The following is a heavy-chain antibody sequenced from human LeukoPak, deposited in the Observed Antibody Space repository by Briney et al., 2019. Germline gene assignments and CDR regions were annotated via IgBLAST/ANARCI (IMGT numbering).Heavy chain of an antibody. Sequence: GESLKISCKGSGYSFTSYWIGWVRQMPGKGLEWMGIIYPGDSDTRYSPSFQGQVTISADKSISTAYLQWSSLKASDTAMYYCARRVGDDWVNDNWFDPWGQGTLVTVSS. CDR3: ARRVGDDWVNDNWFDP. CDR1: GYSFTSYW. CDR2: IYPGDSDT. V-gene: IGHV5-51*01. J-gene: IGHJ5*02. D-gene: IGHD3-10*01.